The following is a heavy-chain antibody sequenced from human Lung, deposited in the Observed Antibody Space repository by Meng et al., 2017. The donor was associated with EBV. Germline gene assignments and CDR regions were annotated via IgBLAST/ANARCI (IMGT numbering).Heavy chain of an antibody. CDR3: ARGRQIGWPGGDFAY. Sequence: QVQLQQGGAGLLKSSETLSLTCAVDGGSFSGYYWSWIRQPPGKGLEWIGEINHSGHTNYNPSLKSRVTISVDTSKNQFSLNLSSVTAADTAVHYCARGRQIGWPGGDFAYWSQGTLVTVSS. D-gene: IGHD2-15*01. V-gene: IGHV4-34*01. CDR2: INHSGHT. CDR1: GGSFSGYY. J-gene: IGHJ4*02.